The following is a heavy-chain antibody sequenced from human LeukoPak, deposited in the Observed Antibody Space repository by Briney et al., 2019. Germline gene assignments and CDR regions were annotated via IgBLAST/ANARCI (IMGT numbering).Heavy chain of an antibody. CDR3: VKGAAYHLGDAFDI. CDR2: ISWSSGTI. Sequence: GGSLRLSCAASGFTFDDYVMNWVRQAPGKGLEWVSGISWSSGTIGYADSVKGRFTISRDNAKNSLYLQMNSLRAEDTALYYCVKGAAYHLGDAFDIWGQGTMVTVSS. CDR1: GFTFDDYV. J-gene: IGHJ3*02. D-gene: IGHD2-15*01. V-gene: IGHV3-9*01.